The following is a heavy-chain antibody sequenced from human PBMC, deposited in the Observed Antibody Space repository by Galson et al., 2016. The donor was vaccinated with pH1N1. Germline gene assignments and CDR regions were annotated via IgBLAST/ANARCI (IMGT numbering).Heavy chain of an antibody. CDR1: GFTFTAYS. D-gene: IGHD1-26*01. Sequence: SLRLSCAASGFTFTAYSMIWVRQAPGKGLEWVSSISSSSSYMYYADSVKGRFTVSRDNAKNSLFLQMNSLRAEDTAVYYCARDLSGDYWGQGTLVTVSS. V-gene: IGHV3-21*01. J-gene: IGHJ4*02. CDR3: ARDLSGDY. CDR2: ISSSSSYM.